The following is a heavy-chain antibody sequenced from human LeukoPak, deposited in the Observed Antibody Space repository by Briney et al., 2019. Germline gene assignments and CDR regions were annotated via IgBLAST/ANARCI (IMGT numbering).Heavy chain of an antibody. D-gene: IGHD2-15*01. J-gene: IGHJ5*02. Sequence: SETLSLTCAVYGGSFSGYYWSWIRQPPGKGLEWIGEINHSGSTNYNPSLKSRVSISEDTSKNQFSLKLSSVTAADTAVYYCARSGYCSGGSCYGAFDPWGQGTLVTVSS. CDR2: INHSGST. CDR1: GGSFSGYY. V-gene: IGHV4-34*01. CDR3: ARSGYCSGGSCYGAFDP.